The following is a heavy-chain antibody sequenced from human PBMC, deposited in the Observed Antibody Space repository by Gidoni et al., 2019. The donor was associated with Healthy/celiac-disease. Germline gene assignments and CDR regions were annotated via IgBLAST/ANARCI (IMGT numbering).Heavy chain of an antibody. D-gene: IGHD1-26*01. J-gene: IGHJ4*02. CDR3: AKGWGWELGPFDY. CDR1: GFTFSSYA. Sequence: EVQLLESGGGLVQPGGSLRLSCAASGFTFSSYAMGWVRQAPGKGLEWVSAISGSGGSTYYADSVKGRFTISRDNSKNTLYLQMNSLRAEDTAVYYCAKGWGWELGPFDYWGQGTLVTVSS. V-gene: IGHV3-23*01. CDR2: ISGSGGST.